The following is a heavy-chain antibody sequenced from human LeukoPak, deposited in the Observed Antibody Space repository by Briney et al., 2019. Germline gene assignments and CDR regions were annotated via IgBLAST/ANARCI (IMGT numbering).Heavy chain of an antibody. V-gene: IGHV5-51*01. J-gene: IGHJ4*02. CDR3: ARHVGVEAVTGDY. CDR1: GDSFTNYW. D-gene: IGHD4-11*01. CDR2: IYPDDSDT. Sequence: GESLKISCMGSGDSFTNYWIGWVRQMPGKGLEWMGIIYPDDSDTRYSPSFQGQVTISADKSISTAYLQWSSLKASDTAMYYCARHVGVEAVTGDYWGQGTLVTVSS.